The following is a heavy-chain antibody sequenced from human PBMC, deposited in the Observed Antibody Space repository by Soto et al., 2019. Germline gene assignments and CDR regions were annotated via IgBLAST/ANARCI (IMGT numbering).Heavy chain of an antibody. CDR2: INDSGST. Sequence: SETLSLTCAVYGGSFSGYHWSWIRQPPGKGLEWIGEINDSGSTNHNPSPKARVIISVDASKNQFSLKLSSVTAADTAVYYCARGTWVRSAFDIWGQGTMVTVSS. J-gene: IGHJ3*02. CDR3: ARGTWVRSAFDI. V-gene: IGHV4-34*01. D-gene: IGHD3-10*01. CDR1: GGSFSGYH.